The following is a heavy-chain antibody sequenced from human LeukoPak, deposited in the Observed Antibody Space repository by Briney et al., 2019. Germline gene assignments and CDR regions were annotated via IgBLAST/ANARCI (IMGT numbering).Heavy chain of an antibody. Sequence: GGSLRLSCAASGFTFSSYGMHWVRQAPGKGLEWVAFMRFDGSNKYYADSVKGRFTISRDNSKNTLYLQMNSLRAEDTAVYYCAKDRGIISDYWGQGTLVTVSS. CDR3: AKDRGIISDY. CDR2: MRFDGSNK. V-gene: IGHV3-30*02. D-gene: IGHD3-10*01. CDR1: GFTFSSYG. J-gene: IGHJ4*02.